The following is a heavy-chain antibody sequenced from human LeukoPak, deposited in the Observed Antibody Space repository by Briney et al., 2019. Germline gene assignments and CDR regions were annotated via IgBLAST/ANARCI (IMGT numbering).Heavy chain of an antibody. CDR1: GYSFTDYA. V-gene: IGHV1-3*01. CDR3: ARAGYCSRTSCSDAFEI. CDR2: INAGNGNT. D-gene: IGHD2-2*03. Sequence: ASVKVSFKASGYSFTDYAMHWVRQAPGQRPEWMGWINAGNGNTKYSLNFQGRDTITRDTSASTVYMELSSLRSEDTAVYYCARAGYCSRTSCSDAFEIWGQGTMVTVSS. J-gene: IGHJ3*02.